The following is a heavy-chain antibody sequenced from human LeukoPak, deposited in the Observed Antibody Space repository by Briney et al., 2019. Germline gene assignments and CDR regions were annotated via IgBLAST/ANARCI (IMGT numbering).Heavy chain of an antibody. J-gene: IGHJ4*02. Sequence: ASVKVSCTASGYTFTSYYMHWVRQAPGQGLEWMGIINPSGGSTSYAQKFQGRVTMTRDTSTSTVYMELSSLRSEDTAVYYCARGAYYYDSSGYYPPGDFDYWGQGTLVTVSS. CDR2: INPSGGST. CDR1: GYTFTSYY. CDR3: ARGAYYYDSSGYYPPGDFDY. V-gene: IGHV1-46*01. D-gene: IGHD3-22*01.